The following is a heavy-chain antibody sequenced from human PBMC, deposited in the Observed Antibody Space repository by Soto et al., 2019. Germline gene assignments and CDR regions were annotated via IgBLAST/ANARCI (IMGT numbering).Heavy chain of an antibody. Sequence: EVQLVESGGGLVQPGGALRLSCAASGLTFSSYSMNWVRQAPGQGLEWVSYISSSRSTIYYADSVKGRFTISRDNAKNSLYLQMNSLRAEDTAVYYCARDCPGSSTTCYGNEWFDSGGQGTLVTVSS. CDR1: GLTFSSYS. CDR3: ARDCPGSSTTCYGNEWFDS. D-gene: IGHD2-2*01. CDR2: ISSSRSTI. V-gene: IGHV3-48*01. J-gene: IGHJ5*01.